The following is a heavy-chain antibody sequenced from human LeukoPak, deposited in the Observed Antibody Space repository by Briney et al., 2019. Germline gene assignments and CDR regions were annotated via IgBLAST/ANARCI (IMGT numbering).Heavy chain of an antibody. D-gene: IGHD6-6*01. V-gene: IGHV1-69*13. CDR3: ARDFSSSSDNYYYYMDV. CDR2: IIPIFGTA. Sequence: GASVKVSCKASGGTFSSYAISWVRQAPGQGLEWMGGIIPIFGTANYAQKFQGRVTITADESTSTAYMELSRLRSDDTAVYYCARDFSSSSDNYYYYMDVWGKGTTVTVS. CDR1: GGTFSSYA. J-gene: IGHJ6*03.